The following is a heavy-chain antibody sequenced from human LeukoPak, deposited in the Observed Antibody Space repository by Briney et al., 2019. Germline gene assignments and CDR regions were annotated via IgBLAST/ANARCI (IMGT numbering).Heavy chain of an antibody. D-gene: IGHD4/OR15-4a*01. CDR1: GFTFNSSW. CDR3: ARDPYATDGSNYAAFDI. V-gene: IGHV3-7*01. J-gene: IGHJ3*02. Sequence: GGSLRLSCAASGFTFNSSWMTWVRQAPGRGLEWVANMKEDGTEEYYLDSVKGRFTISRDNAKNSLYLQMNNLRAEDTALYYCARDPYATDGSNYAAFDIWATGQWSPSLQ. CDR2: MKEDGTEE.